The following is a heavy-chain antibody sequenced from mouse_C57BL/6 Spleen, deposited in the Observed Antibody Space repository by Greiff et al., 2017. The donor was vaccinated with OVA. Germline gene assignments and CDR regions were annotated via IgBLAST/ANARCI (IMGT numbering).Heavy chain of an antibody. V-gene: IGHV1-81*01. J-gene: IGHJ4*01. Sequence: QVQLQQSGAELARPGASVKLSCQASGYTFTSYGISWVKQRTGQGLEWIGEIYPRSGNTYYNEKFKGKATLTADKSSSTAYMELRSLTSEDSAVYFCAREDGSSQYYYAMDYWGQGTSVTVSS. D-gene: IGHD1-1*01. CDR3: AREDGSSQYYYAMDY. CDR1: GYTFTSYG. CDR2: IYPRSGNT.